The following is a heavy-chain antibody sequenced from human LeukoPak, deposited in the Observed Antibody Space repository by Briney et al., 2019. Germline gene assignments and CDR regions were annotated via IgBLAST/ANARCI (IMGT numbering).Heavy chain of an antibody. Sequence: GGSLRLSCAASGSTVSSNYMSWVRQAPGKGLEWVSVIYSGGSTYYADSVKGRFTISRDNSKNTLYLQMNSLRAEDTAVYYCARDIRYSSSSALYYYYGMDVWGQGTTVTVSS. D-gene: IGHD6-13*01. CDR3: ARDIRYSSSSALYYYYGMDV. CDR1: GSTVSSNY. J-gene: IGHJ6*02. CDR2: IYSGGST. V-gene: IGHV3-53*01.